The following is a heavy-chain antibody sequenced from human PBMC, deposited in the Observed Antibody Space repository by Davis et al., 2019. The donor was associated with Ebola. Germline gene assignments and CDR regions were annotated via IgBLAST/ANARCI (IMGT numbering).Heavy chain of an antibody. J-gene: IGHJ4*02. CDR3: ARSPPHHYYDSSGYYSLPANFDY. Sequence: MPSETLSLTCTVSGGSMNSYYWSWIRQPPGKGLEWIGYIYYSGSTNYNPSLKSRVTISVDTSKNQFSLKLSSVTAADTAVYYCARSPPHHYYDSSGYYSLPANFDYWGQGTLVTVSS. V-gene: IGHV4-59*08. CDR1: GGSMNSYY. D-gene: IGHD3-22*01. CDR2: IYYSGST.